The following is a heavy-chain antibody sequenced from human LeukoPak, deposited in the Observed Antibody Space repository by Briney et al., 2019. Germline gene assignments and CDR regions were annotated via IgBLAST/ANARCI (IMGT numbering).Heavy chain of an antibody. CDR1: GGTFSSYA. J-gene: IGHJ4*02. Sequence: ASVKVSCKASGGTFSSYAISWVRQAPGQGLEWMGRIIPILGIANYAQKFQGRVTITADKSTSTAYMELSSLRSEDTAVYYCASGLAAAPFYYFDYWGQGTLVTVSS. CDR2: IIPILGIA. V-gene: IGHV1-69*04. CDR3: ASGLAAAPFYYFDY. D-gene: IGHD6-13*01.